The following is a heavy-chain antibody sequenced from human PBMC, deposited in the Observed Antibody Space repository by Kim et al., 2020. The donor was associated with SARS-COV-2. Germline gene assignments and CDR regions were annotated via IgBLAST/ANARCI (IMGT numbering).Heavy chain of an antibody. Sequence: SETLSLTCTVSGGSISSSSYYWGWIRQPPGKGLEWIGSIYYSGSTYYNPSLKSRVTISVDTSKNQFSLKLSSVTAADTAVYYCARDAGVKKKPPYYFDYWGQGTLVTVSS. CDR3: ARDAGVKKKPPYYFDY. J-gene: IGHJ4*02. CDR2: IYYSGST. CDR1: GGSISSSSYY. V-gene: IGHV4-39*07. D-gene: IGHD6-13*01.